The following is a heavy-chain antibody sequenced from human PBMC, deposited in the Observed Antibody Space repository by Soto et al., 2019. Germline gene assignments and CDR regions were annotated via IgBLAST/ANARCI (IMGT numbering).Heavy chain of an antibody. Sequence: PGESLKISCKGSGYSFTSYWISWVRQMPGKGLEWMGTIDPSDSYANYGPSFQGHVTSSAGKSISTAYLSWSSLKASETAMSYCARLRRGSGWCQYGMEVCGRRTTVT. CDR2: IDPSDSYA. J-gene: IGHJ6*01. CDR1: GYSFTSYW. V-gene: IGHV5-10-1*01. CDR3: ARLRRGSGWCQYGMEV. D-gene: IGHD6-19*01.